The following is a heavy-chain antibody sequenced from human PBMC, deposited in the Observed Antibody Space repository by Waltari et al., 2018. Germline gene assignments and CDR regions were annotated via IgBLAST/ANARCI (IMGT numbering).Heavy chain of an antibody. J-gene: IGHJ6*02. CDR1: GGTFSSYT. CDR2: IIPILGIA. Sequence: QVQLVQSGAEVKKPGSSVKVSCKASGGTFSSYTISWVRQAPGQGLEWMGRIIPILGIASYGQKFQGRVTITADKATSTAYMELSSLRSEDTAVYYCARGIAAAGPYYYYYYGMDVWGQGTTVTVSS. V-gene: IGHV1-69*02. D-gene: IGHD6-13*01. CDR3: ARGIAAAGPYYYYYYGMDV.